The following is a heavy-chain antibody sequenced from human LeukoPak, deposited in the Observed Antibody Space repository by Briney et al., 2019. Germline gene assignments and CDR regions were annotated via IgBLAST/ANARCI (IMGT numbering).Heavy chain of an antibody. J-gene: IGHJ4*02. CDR2: IYSGGST. V-gene: IGHV3-53*01. Sequence: PGGSLRLSCAASGFTVSSNYMSWVRQAPGKGLEWVSVIYSGGSTYHADSVKGRFTISRDNSKNTLYLQMNSLRAEDTAVYYCARDLTVSSGWALGYWGQGTLVTVSS. CDR1: GFTVSSNY. CDR3: ARDLTVSSGWALGY. D-gene: IGHD6-19*01.